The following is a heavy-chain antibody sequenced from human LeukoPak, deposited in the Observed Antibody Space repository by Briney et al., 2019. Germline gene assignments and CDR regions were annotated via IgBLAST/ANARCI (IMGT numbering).Heavy chain of an antibody. CDR2: IRSKAFGGTA. Sequence: GRSLRLSCTASEFTFGDYAMTWARQAPGKGLEWVGFIRSKAFGGTAEYAASVKGRFTISRDDSKSIAYLQMNGLKTEDTAVYYCTRAPYSNYVNLDYWGQGTLVTVSS. V-gene: IGHV3-49*04. CDR1: EFTFGDYA. CDR3: TRAPYSNYVNLDY. J-gene: IGHJ4*02. D-gene: IGHD4-11*01.